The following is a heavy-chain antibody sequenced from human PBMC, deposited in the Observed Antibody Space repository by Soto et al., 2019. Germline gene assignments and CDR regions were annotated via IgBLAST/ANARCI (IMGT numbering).Heavy chain of an antibody. CDR1: GGSFSGYY. J-gene: IGHJ6*02. CDR2: INHSGST. D-gene: IGHD3-10*01. V-gene: IGHV4-34*01. Sequence: QVQLQQWGAGLLKPSETLSLTCAVYGGSFSGYYWSWIRQPPGKGLEWIGEINHSGSTNYNPSLKSRVTISVDTSMNQFSLKLSSVSAADTAVYYCARVSGYYVSGRYGRDVWGQGTTVTVSS. CDR3: ARVSGYYVSGRYGRDV.